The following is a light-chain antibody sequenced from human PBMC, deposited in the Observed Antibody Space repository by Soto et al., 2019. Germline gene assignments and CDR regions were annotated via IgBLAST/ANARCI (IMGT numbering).Light chain of an antibody. J-gene: IGKJ2*01. CDR1: QGISSY. CDR2: AAS. V-gene: IGKV1-9*01. CDR3: QQLNSFHT. Sequence: IQLTQSPSSLSASVGDRVTITCRASQGISSYLAWYQQKPGKAPNLLIYAASTLQSGVPSRFSGSGSGTDFPLTISSLQPEDFATYYCQQLNSFHTFGQGTKLEIK.